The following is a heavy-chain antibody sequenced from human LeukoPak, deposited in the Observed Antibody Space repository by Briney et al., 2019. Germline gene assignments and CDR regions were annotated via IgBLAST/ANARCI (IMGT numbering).Heavy chain of an antibody. CDR1: GYTFTSYY. CDR3: ARAGRPDTAMVAIDY. Sequence: GASVKVSCKASGYTFTSYYMHWVRQAPGQGLEWMGIINPSDGSTSYAQKFQGRVTMTRDMSTSTVYMELSSLRSEDTAVYYCARAGRPDTAMVAIDYWGQGTLVTVSS. CDR2: INPSDGST. J-gene: IGHJ4*02. V-gene: IGHV1-46*01. D-gene: IGHD5-18*01.